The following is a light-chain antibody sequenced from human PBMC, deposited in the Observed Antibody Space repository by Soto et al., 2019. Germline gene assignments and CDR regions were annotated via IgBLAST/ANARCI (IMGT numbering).Light chain of an antibody. CDR2: VAS. J-gene: IGKJ2*01. Sequence: DIQMTQSPSSLSASVGDRVTITCRASQSISNSLNWYQQKPGKAPELLIYVASSLQSGVPSRFSGSGSGTDFTLTISSLQPEDSATYYCQQSYRSPYTFGQGTKLEIK. V-gene: IGKV1-39*01. CDR1: QSISNS. CDR3: QQSYRSPYT.